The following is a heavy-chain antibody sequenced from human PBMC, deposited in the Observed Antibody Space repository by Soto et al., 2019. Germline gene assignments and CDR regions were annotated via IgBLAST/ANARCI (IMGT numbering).Heavy chain of an antibody. CDR1: GFTFSGSA. Sequence: PGGSLRLSCAASGFTFSGSAMHWVRQASGKGLEWVGRIRSKANSYATAYAASVKGRFTISRDDSKNTAYLQMNSLKTEDTAVYYCTNLDIIAAAGPPLSYRYFDYWGQGTLVTVSS. D-gene: IGHD6-13*01. J-gene: IGHJ4*02. CDR2: IRSKANSYAT. V-gene: IGHV3-73*01. CDR3: TNLDIIAAAGPPLSYRYFDY.